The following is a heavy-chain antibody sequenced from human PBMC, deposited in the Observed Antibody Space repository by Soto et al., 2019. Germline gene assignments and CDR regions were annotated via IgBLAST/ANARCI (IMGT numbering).Heavy chain of an antibody. D-gene: IGHD3-22*01. CDR1: GGSISSSSYY. CDR3: ATRGALYYYDYGAFDI. Sequence: QLQLQESGPGLVKPSETLSLTCTVSGGSISSSSYYWGWIRQPPGKGLEWIGSIYCSGSTYYNPSLKSRVTISVDTSKNQFSLKLSSVTTPVTAVYYCATRGALYYYDYGAFDIWGQGTMVTVSS. V-gene: IGHV4-39*01. J-gene: IGHJ3*02. CDR2: IYCSGST.